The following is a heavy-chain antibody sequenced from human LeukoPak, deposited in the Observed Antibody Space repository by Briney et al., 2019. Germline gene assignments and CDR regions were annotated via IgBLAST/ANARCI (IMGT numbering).Heavy chain of an antibody. CDR3: ARQTGSGLFILP. V-gene: IGHV4-39*01. J-gene: IGHJ4*02. CDR2: IYYSGST. D-gene: IGHD3/OR15-3a*01. Sequence: SETLSLTCTVSGGSISSSSYYWGWIRQPPGKGLEWIGNIYYSGSTYYNASLKSQVSISIDTSKNQFSLRLTSVTAADTAVYYCARQTGSGLFILPGGQGTLVTVSS. CDR1: GGSISSSSYY.